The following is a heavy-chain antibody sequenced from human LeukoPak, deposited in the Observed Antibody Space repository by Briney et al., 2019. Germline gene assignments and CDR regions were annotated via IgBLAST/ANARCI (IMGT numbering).Heavy chain of an antibody. J-gene: IGHJ6*04. CDR1: RFTFSNYG. V-gene: IGHV3-23*01. CDR2: IGSSGGST. CDR3: AELGITMIGGV. D-gene: IGHD3-10*02. Sequence: GGSLRLSCAASRFTFSNYGMSWVRQAPGKGLEWVSGIGSSGGSTYYADSVKGRFSISRDNSKNTLYLQMNSLRAEDTAVYYCAELGITMIGGVWGKGTTVTISS.